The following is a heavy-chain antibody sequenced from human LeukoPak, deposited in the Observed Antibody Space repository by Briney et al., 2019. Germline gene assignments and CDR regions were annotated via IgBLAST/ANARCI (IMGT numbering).Heavy chain of an antibody. Sequence: TLSLTCTVSGGSISSGGYYWSWIRQHPGTGLEWIGYIYYSGSTYYNPSLKSRVTISVDTSKNQFSLKLSSVTAADTAVYYCARVVAADRFDYWGQGTLVTVSS. D-gene: IGHD2-2*01. CDR1: GGSISSGGYY. J-gene: IGHJ4*02. V-gene: IGHV4-31*03. CDR2: IYYSGST. CDR3: ARVVAADRFDY.